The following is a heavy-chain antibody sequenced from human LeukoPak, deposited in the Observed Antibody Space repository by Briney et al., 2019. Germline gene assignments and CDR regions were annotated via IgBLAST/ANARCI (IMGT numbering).Heavy chain of an antibody. V-gene: IGHV3-9*03. CDR2: ISWNSGSI. CDR3: AKGLRGVVVTGAFDI. CDR1: GFTFDDYA. D-gene: IGHD2-21*02. J-gene: IGHJ3*02. Sequence: SGGSLRLSCAASGFTFDDYAMHWVRRAPGKGLEWVSGISWNSGSIGYADSVKGRFTISRDNAKNSLYLQMNSLRAEDMALYYCAKGLRGVVVTGAFDIWGQGTMVTVSS.